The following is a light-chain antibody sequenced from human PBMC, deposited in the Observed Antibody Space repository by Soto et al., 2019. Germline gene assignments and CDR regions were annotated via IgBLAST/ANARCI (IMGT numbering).Light chain of an antibody. Sequence: DIQMTQSPSSLSASVGDRVTVTCRASQSISRYLNWYQQKPGKAPKLIMSSASTLQSGVPSRFSGSGSGSDFTLTISSLQPEDFATYFCQQSYSTLPYTFGQGTKQEI. J-gene: IGKJ2*01. V-gene: IGKV1-39*01. CDR1: QSISRY. CDR2: SAS. CDR3: QQSYSTLPYT.